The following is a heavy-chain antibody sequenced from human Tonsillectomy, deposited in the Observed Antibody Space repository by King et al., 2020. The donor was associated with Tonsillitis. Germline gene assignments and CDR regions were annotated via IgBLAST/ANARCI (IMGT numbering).Heavy chain of an antibody. CDR3: ARELYYLNCLDP. Sequence: VQLQESGPGLVKPSQTLSLTCTVSGGSISSGSYYWSWIRQPAGKGLEWIGRIYTSGSTNYNPSLESRVTISVETSKNQFSLKLTSVTAADTAVYYCARELYYLNCLDPWGQGTLVTVSS. V-gene: IGHV4-61*02. D-gene: IGHD3-10*01. J-gene: IGHJ5*02. CDR2: IYTSGST. CDR1: GGSISSGSYY.